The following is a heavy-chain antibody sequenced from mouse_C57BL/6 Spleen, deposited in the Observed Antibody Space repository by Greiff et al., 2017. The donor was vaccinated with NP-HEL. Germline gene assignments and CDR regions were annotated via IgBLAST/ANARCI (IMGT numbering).Heavy chain of an antibody. CDR3: ALYDYDGSYFDY. V-gene: IGHV1-66*01. CDR2: IYPGSGNT. J-gene: IGHJ2*01. CDR1: GYSFTSYY. D-gene: IGHD2-4*01. Sequence: QVQLQQSGPELVKPGASVKISCKASGYSFTSYYIHWVKQRPGQGLEWIGWIYPGSGNTKYNEKFKGKATLTADTSSSTAYMQLSSLTSEDSAVYYCALYDYDGSYFDYWGQGTTLTVSS.